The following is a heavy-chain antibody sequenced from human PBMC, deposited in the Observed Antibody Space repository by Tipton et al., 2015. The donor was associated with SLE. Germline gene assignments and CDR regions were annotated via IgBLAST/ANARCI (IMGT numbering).Heavy chain of an antibody. J-gene: IGHJ3*02. CDR3: ARDPGAFDI. CDR1: GGSFSNYY. V-gene: IGHV4-59*01. CDR2: IYYSGST. Sequence: TLSLTCTISGGSFSNYYWSWIRQPPGKGLEWIGYIYYSGSTNYNPSLKSRVTISVDTSKNQFSLKLISVTAADTAVYYCARDPGAFDIWGQGTMVTVSS.